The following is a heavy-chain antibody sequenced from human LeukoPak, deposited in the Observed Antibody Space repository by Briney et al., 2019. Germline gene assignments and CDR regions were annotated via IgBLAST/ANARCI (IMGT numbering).Heavy chain of an antibody. J-gene: IGHJ1*01. V-gene: IGHV5-51*01. CDR1: GYIFISYW. Sequence: GESLKISCKGSGYIFISYWIGWVRQMPGRGLEWMGIIYPGDSDIRYSPSFQGQVTISADKSITTAYLQWSSLKASDTAIYYCARSGNYGGYFQHWGQGSLVTVSS. CDR2: IYPGDSDI. D-gene: IGHD1-26*01. CDR3: ARSGNYGGYFQH.